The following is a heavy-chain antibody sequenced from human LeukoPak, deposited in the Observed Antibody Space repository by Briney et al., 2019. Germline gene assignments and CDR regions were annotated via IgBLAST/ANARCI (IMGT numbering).Heavy chain of an antibody. V-gene: IGHV3-7*03. CDR1: GFSFSSYY. CDR3: TRDLAAVPGPRMDV. Sequence: GGSLRLSCAASGFSFSSYYMSWARQARGKGLEWVPFINPDGNERYYVDSVKGRFTISRDNARNSLYLQMDSLRDDDTAMYFCTRDLAAVPGPRMDVWGQGTTVTVSS. D-gene: IGHD6-19*01. CDR2: INPDGNER. J-gene: IGHJ6*02.